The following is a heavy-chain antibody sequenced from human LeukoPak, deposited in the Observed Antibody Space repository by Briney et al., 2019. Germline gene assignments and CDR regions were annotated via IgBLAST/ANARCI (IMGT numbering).Heavy chain of an antibody. V-gene: IGHV3-73*01. J-gene: IGHJ5*02. CDR2: IDKKDNLYAT. D-gene: IGHD2-15*01. Sequence: QPGGSLRLSCTTSGFTFSGSAVHWVRQSSGKGLEWVGHIDKKDNLYATAYAESVKGRSTISRDDSKDTAFLHMDSLKTEDTALYYCTRDRGTYNWFDPWGQGTLVTVSS. CDR3: TRDRGTYNWFDP. CDR1: GFTFSGSA.